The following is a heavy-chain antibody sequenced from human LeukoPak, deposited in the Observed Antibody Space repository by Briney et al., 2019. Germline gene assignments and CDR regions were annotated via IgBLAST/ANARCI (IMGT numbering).Heavy chain of an antibody. D-gene: IGHD1-1*01. J-gene: IGHJ6*04. CDR1: GFTFSRYW. V-gene: IGHV3-74*01. CDR3: ARDRQDNWNSLYFYGMDV. CDR2: INSDGRST. Sequence: GGSLRLSCAASGFTFSRYWMHWARHAPGKGLVWVSRINSDGRSTSYADSVKGRFTISRDNAKNTLYLQMNSLRVEDTAVYYCARDRQDNWNSLYFYGMDVWGKGATVTVSS.